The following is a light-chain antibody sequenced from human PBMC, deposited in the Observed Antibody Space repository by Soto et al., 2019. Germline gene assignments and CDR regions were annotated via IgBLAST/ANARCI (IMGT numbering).Light chain of an antibody. Sequence: DIVMTQSPLSLPVTPGEPASISCRSSQSLLHSNGYNYLDWYLQKPGQSPQLLIYLGSNRASGVPDRFSGSGSGTDFTLKISRVEAEDVGVYYCMQALQTLPTFDQGTKVEIK. CDR1: QSLLHSNGYNY. CDR3: MQALQTLPT. CDR2: LGS. V-gene: IGKV2-28*01. J-gene: IGKJ1*01.